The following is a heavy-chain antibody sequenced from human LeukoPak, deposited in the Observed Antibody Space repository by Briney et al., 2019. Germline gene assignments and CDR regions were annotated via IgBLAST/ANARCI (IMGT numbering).Heavy chain of an antibody. J-gene: IGHJ4*02. Sequence: PSGTLSLTCAVSGYSISSGYYWGWIRQPPGKGLEWIGSIYHSGSTYYNPSLKSRVTISVDTSKNQFSLKLSSVTAADTAVYYCARLGSNWGSKWYFDYWGQGTLVTVSS. V-gene: IGHV4-38-2*01. CDR3: ARLGSNWGSKWYFDY. CDR1: GYSISSGYY. CDR2: IYHSGST. D-gene: IGHD7-27*01.